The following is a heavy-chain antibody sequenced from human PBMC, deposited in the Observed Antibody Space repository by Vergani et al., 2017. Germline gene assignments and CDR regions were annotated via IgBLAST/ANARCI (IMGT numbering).Heavy chain of an antibody. CDR3: AKHFRGWGIDY. J-gene: IGHJ4*02. D-gene: IGHD3-16*01. CDR2: IQFDGSNQ. CDR1: GFTLSNYD. V-gene: IGHV3-30*02. Sequence: QVQLVESGGGVVQRGGSLRLSCATSGFTLSNYDMQWIRQGPGKGLEFVAFIQFDGSNQYYADSGKGRFTLSRDFSKNTLYLQMNSLRTEDTATYYCAKHFRGWGIDYWGQGTQVIVSS.